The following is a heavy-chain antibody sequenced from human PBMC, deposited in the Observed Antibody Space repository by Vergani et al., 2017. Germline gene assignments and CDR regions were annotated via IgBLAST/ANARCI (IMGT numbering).Heavy chain of an antibody. CDR3: AGGIAAAGTGGDY. CDR2: IIPILGIA. V-gene: IGHV1-69*04. CDR1: GYTLTELS. J-gene: IGHJ4*02. D-gene: IGHD6-13*01. Sequence: QVQLVQSGAEVKKPGASVKVSCKVSGYTLTELSMHWVRQAPGKGLEWMGRIIPILGIANYAQKFQGRVTITADKSTSTAYMELSSLRSEDTAVYYCAGGIAAAGTGGDYWGQGTLVTVSS.